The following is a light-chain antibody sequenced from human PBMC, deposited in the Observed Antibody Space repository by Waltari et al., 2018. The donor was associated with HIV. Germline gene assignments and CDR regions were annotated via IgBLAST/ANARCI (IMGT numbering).Light chain of an antibody. CDR1: QSISTY. J-gene: IGKJ3*01. Sequence: IQMTQSPSSLSASVGDRVTITCRASQSISTYLNWFQQRPGKAPNLLIYTESSLQSGVPSRFSGSGSGTDFTLTISSLQPEDFATYYCQQSYSTPVTFGPGTNVAIK. V-gene: IGKV1-39*01. CDR2: TES. CDR3: QQSYSTPVT.